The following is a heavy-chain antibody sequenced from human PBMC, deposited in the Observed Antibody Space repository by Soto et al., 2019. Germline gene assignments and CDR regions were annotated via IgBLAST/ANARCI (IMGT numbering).Heavy chain of an antibody. V-gene: IGHV4-30-4*01. J-gene: IGHJ4*02. D-gene: IGHD3-9*01. CDR1: GGSISSGDYY. CDR2: IYYSGST. Sequence: SETLSLTCTVSGGSISSGDYYWSWIRQPPGKGLEWIGYIYYSGSTYYNPSLKSRVTISVDTSKNQFSLKLSSVTAADTAVYYCARGADDILTGYSPFDYWGQGTLVTVS. CDR3: ARGADDILTGYSPFDY.